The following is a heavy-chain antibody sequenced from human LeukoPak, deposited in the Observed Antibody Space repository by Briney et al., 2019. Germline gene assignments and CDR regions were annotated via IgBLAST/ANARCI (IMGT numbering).Heavy chain of an antibody. CDR2: LSASGFNT. Sequence: PGGSLRLSCAASGFIFSTYAMTWLRQAPGKGLEWVSALSASGFNTYYADSVKGRFTISRDNFKNMLYLQMNSLRAEDTAVYYCAKDNHYDSSGYYWGQGTLVTVSS. V-gene: IGHV3-23*01. D-gene: IGHD3-22*01. J-gene: IGHJ4*02. CDR1: GFIFSTYA. CDR3: AKDNHYDSSGYY.